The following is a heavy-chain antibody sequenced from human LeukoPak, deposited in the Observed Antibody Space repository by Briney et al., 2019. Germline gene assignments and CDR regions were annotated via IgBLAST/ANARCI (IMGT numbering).Heavy chain of an antibody. Sequence: SETLSLTCSVSGASISSGSNYWSWIRQPPGKGLEWIGEINHSGSTNYNPSLKSRVTISVDTSKNQFSLKLSSVTAADTAVYYCARVGSLGRDGYNYKALTPRKRYNWFDPWGQGTLVTVSS. CDR2: INHSGST. V-gene: IGHV4-39*07. CDR3: ARVGSLGRDGYNYKALTPRKRYNWFDP. CDR1: GASISSGSNY. D-gene: IGHD5-24*01. J-gene: IGHJ5*02.